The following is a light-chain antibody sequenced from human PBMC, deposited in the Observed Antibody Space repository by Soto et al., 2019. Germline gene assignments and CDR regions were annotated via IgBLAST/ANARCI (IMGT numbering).Light chain of an antibody. CDR3: QQYYSYPLT. V-gene: IGKV1-8*01. J-gene: IGKJ4*01. CDR1: QGLRSY. Sequence: AIRMTQSPSSFSASTGDRVTITCRASQGLRSYLAWYQQKPGKAPKLLIYAASTLQSGVPSRFSGSGSGTDFTLTISYLESEDFATYYCQQYYSYPLTFGGGTKVEIK. CDR2: AAS.